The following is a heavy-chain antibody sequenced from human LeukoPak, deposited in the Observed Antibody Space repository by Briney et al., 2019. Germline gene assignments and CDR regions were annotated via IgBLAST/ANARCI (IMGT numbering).Heavy chain of an antibody. Sequence: PGGSLRLSCAASGFIFSNAWMNWVRHTPGKGLVWVSRIKNEGSDTRYADSVKGRFTNSRDNAKNTLYLQMNSLRAEDTAVYYCARAQWELPPDYWGQGTLVTVSS. CDR1: GFIFSNAW. D-gene: IGHD1-26*01. CDR3: ARAQWELPPDY. CDR2: IKNEGSDT. J-gene: IGHJ4*02. V-gene: IGHV3-74*01.